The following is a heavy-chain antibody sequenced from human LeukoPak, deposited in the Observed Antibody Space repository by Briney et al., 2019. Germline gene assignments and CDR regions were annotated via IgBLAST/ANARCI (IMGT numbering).Heavy chain of an antibody. V-gene: IGHV3-11*03. D-gene: IGHD2-15*01. CDR2: ISSTGSYT. Sequence: GGSLRLSCAASGFTFSDYYMTWIRQAPGKGLEWVSYISSTGSYTGSVESVKGRFTITRDTAKNSLFLQMNSLVVEDTAVYFCATLPLGYCSYGSCGGNYWGHGTLVTVSS. CDR1: GFTFSDYY. J-gene: IGHJ4*01. CDR3: ATLPLGYCSYGSCGGNY.